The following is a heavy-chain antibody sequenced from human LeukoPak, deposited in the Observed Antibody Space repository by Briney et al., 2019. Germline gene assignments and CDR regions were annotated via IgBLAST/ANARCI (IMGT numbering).Heavy chain of an antibody. J-gene: IGHJ4*02. D-gene: IGHD2-2*01. CDR2: INPNSGGT. CDR1: GYTFTGYY. Sequence: GASVTVSCKASGYTFTGYYMHWVRQAPGQGLEWMGWINPNSGGTNYAQKFQGRVTMTRDTSISTAYMELSRLRSDDTAVYYCARDLWTNQLLPYYFDYWGQGTLVTVSS. V-gene: IGHV1-2*02. CDR3: ARDLWTNQLLPYYFDY.